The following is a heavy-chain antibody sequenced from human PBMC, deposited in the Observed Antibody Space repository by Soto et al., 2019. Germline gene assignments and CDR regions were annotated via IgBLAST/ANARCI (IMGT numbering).Heavy chain of an antibody. CDR1: GASISSYY. J-gene: IGHJ1*01. Sequence: QVQLQESGPGLVKPSETLSLTCTVSGASISSYYWNWIRQPPGKGLEWIGYMHESGSTSYNPSLKSRVTISVDTSRNQLSLKLISVTAADPAVYYCAAPPRYWGQGILVTVSS. CDR3: AAPPRY. V-gene: IGHV4-59*01. CDR2: MHESGST. D-gene: IGHD6-6*01.